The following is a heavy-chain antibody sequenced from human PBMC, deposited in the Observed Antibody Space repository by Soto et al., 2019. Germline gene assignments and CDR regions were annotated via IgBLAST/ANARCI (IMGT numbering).Heavy chain of an antibody. CDR2: ISAYNGNT. CDR3: ARSELRFLEWPKAYGMDV. Sequence: RASVKVSCKASGGTFRNSAISWVRQAPGQGLEWMGWISAYNGNTNYAQKLQGRVTMTTDTSTSTAYMELRSLRSDDTAVYYCARSELRFLEWPKAYGMDVWGQGTTVTVSS. V-gene: IGHV1-18*01. CDR1: GGTFRNSA. J-gene: IGHJ6*02. D-gene: IGHD3-3*01.